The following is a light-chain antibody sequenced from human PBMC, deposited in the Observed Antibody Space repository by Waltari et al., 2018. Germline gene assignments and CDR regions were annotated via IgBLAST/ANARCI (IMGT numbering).Light chain of an antibody. V-gene: IGKV3-15*01. CDR1: QSVNTN. CDR3: QHYDDWPPYT. CDR2: VAS. Sequence: EIVMTQSPATLSVSPGERATLSCKPSQSVNTNFACYQQKPGQAPRLLIYVASTRATGIPARFSGSGSGTEFTLTISSLQSEDFAVYYCQHYDDWPPYTFGQGTKLEIK. J-gene: IGKJ2*01.